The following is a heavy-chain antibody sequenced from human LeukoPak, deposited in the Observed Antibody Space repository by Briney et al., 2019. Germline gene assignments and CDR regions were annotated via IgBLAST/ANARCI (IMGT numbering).Heavy chain of an antibody. D-gene: IGHD6-25*01. CDR2: ISYDGSNK. V-gene: IGHV3-30*18. CDR3: AKDLAARVSPPYYFDY. Sequence: PGGTLRLSYAASGFTFTSYGMSWVRQAPGKGLEWVAVISYDGSNKYYADSVKGRFTISRDNSKNTLYLQMNSLRAEDTAVYYCAKDLAARVSPPYYFDYWGQGTLVTVSS. J-gene: IGHJ4*02. CDR1: GFTFTSYG.